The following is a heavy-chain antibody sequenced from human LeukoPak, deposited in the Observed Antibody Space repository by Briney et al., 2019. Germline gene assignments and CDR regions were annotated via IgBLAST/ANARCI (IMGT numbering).Heavy chain of an antibody. CDR2: TYYRPKWYN. V-gene: IGHV6-1*01. Sequence: SQTLSLTCALSGDSVSSNSAAWNWLRQSPSRGLEWLGRTYYRPKWYNDYAVSVKSRITINPDTSKNQFSLHLNSVTPEDTAVYYCARGLYYYGSGSYSPDAFDIWGQGTMVTVSS. D-gene: IGHD3-10*01. CDR1: GDSVSSNSAA. CDR3: ARGLYYYGSGSYSPDAFDI. J-gene: IGHJ3*02.